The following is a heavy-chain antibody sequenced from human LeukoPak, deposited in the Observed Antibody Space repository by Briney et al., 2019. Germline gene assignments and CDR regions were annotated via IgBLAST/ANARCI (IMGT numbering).Heavy chain of an antibody. V-gene: IGHV3-23*01. CDR2: ISDSGGTT. CDR1: GFTFRTYA. J-gene: IGHJ4*02. CDR3: AKSSDGSTSFDQ. D-gene: IGHD2-2*01. Sequence: GGSLRLSCVASGFTFRTYAMSWVRQAPGKGLEWVSGISDSGGTTYYVDSVKGRFTISRDNSKNTLYLQINSLRAEDMALYYCAKSSDGSTSFDQWGQGTLVTVS.